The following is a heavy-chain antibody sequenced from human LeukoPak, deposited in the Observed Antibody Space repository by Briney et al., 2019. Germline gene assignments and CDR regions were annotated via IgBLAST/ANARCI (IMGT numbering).Heavy chain of an antibody. CDR3: ARDGGRYIAARHPGGWFDP. D-gene: IGHD6-6*01. J-gene: IGHJ5*02. Sequence: SVKVSCKASGGTFSSYAISWVRQAPGQGLEWMGGIIPIFGTANYAQKFQGRVTITADESTSTAYMELSSLRSEDTAVYYCARDGGRYIAARHPGGWFDPWGQGTLVTVSS. V-gene: IGHV1-69*13. CDR1: GGTFSSYA. CDR2: IIPIFGTA.